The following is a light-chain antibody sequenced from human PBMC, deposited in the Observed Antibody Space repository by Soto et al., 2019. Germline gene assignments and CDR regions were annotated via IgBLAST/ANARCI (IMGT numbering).Light chain of an antibody. Sequence: EIVLIQSPATLSLSPGERATLSCRASQSVSSNLAWYQQNPGQAPRLLIFDASNRATGIPARFSGSGSGTDFTLTISSLEPEDFAVYYCQQYGGARTFGQGTKVDIK. CDR3: QQYGGART. J-gene: IGKJ1*01. CDR2: DAS. CDR1: QSVSSN. V-gene: IGKV3-11*01.